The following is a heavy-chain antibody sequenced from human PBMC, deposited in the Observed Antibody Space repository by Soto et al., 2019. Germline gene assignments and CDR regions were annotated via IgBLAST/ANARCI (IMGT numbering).Heavy chain of an antibody. V-gene: IGHV4-39*01. CDR2: IYYSGST. CDR3: ARQSPGYSSSWYLFDY. Sequence: KASETLSLTCTVSGGSISSSSYYWGWIRQPPGKGLEWIGSIYYSGSTYYNPSLKSRVTISVDTSKNQFSLKLSSVTAADTAVYYCARQSPGYSSSWYLFDYWGQGTLVTVSS. J-gene: IGHJ4*02. D-gene: IGHD6-13*01. CDR1: GGSISSSSYY.